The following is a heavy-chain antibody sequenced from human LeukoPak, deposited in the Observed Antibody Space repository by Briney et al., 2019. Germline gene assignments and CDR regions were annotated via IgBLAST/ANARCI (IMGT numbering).Heavy chain of an antibody. Sequence: SETLSLTCTVSGGSISSYYWSWIRQPAGKGLGWIGRIYTSGSTNYNPSLKSRVTMSVDTSKNQFSLKLSSVTAADTAVYYCARGSGYDPIFDYWGQGTLVTVSS. J-gene: IGHJ4*02. CDR1: GGSISSYY. CDR2: IYTSGST. CDR3: ARGSGYDPIFDY. D-gene: IGHD5-12*01. V-gene: IGHV4-4*07.